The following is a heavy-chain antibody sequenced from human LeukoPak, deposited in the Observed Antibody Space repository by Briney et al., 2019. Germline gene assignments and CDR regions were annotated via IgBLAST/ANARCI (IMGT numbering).Heavy chain of an antibody. J-gene: IGHJ4*02. Sequence: GESLKISCKGSGYSFASFWIAWVRQMPGKGLEWMGIIYPGDSDTRYSPSFQGQVTISADKSISTAYLQWSSLKASDTAIYYCARQWGDCSSTSCYSAYWGQGTLVTVSS. CDR2: IYPGDSDT. D-gene: IGHD2-2*01. V-gene: IGHV5-51*01. CDR1: GYSFASFW. CDR3: ARQWGDCSSTSCYSAY.